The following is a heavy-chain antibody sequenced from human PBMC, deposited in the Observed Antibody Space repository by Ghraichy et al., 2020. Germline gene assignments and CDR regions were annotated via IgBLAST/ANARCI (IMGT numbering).Heavy chain of an antibody. V-gene: IGHV3-23*01. Sequence: GGSLRLSCAASGFTFSSYAMSWVRQAPGKGLEWVSAISGSGGSTYYADSVKGRFTISRDNSKNTLYLQMNSLRAEDTAVYYCAKAPSGSGSYSVHNYYYYGMDVWGQGTTVTVSS. CDR3: AKAPSGSGSYSVHNYYYYGMDV. CDR2: ISGSGGST. D-gene: IGHD3-10*01. CDR1: GFTFSSYA. J-gene: IGHJ6*02.